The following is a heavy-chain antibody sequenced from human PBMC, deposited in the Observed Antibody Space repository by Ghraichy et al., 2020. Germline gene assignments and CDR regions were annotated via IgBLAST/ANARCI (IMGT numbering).Heavy chain of an antibody. Sequence: TLSLTCTVSDDSISRSGSYWTWIRQHPGKGLEWIGYIYFSGSTYYNPSLKSRVTISIDTSKNQFSLKLTSVTVADTAVSFCSTGVTPASYYGMDVWGQGTTVTVSS. CDR3: STGVTPASYYGMDV. J-gene: IGHJ6*02. V-gene: IGHV4-31*03. D-gene: IGHD4-23*01. CDR1: DDSISRSGSY. CDR2: IYFSGST.